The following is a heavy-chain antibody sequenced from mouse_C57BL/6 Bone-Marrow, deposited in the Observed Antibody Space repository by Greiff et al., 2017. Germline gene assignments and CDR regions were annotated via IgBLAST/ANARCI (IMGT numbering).Heavy chain of an antibody. V-gene: IGHV1-69*01. CDR2: IDPSDSYT. CDR1: GYTFTSYW. J-gene: IGHJ1*03. Sequence: QVQLQQPGAELVMPGASVKLSCKASGYTFTSYWMHWVKQRPGQGLEWIGEIDPSDSYTNYNQKFKGKSTLTVDKSSSTAYMQLSSLTSEDSAVYYSARGDRYFDVWGTGTTVTVSS. CDR3: ARGDRYFDV.